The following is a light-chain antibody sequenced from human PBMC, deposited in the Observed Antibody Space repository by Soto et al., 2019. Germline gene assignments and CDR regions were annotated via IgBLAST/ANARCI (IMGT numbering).Light chain of an antibody. V-gene: IGKV1-33*01. J-gene: IGKJ4*01. CDR2: DAS. Sequence: IEMTQSPNSLSASVGDRVTITCLASQDISNYLNWYQQKPGKAPKLLIYDASNLETGVPSRFSGSGSGTDFTFTISSLQPEDIATYYCQQYDNLPLTFGGGTKVDIK. CDR1: QDISNY. CDR3: QQYDNLPLT.